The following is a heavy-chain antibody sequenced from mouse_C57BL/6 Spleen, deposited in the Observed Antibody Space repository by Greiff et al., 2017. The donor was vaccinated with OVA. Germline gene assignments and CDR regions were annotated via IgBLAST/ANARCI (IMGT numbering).Heavy chain of an antibody. CDR2: IYPGSGST. Sequence: VQLQQPGAELVKPGASVKMSCKASGYTFTSYGITWVKQRPGQGLAWIGDIYPGSGSTNYNEKFKGKATLTVDTSSSTAYMQLSSLTSEDSAVYYCASGEDYAMDYWGQGTSVTVST. CDR1: GYTFTSYG. J-gene: IGHJ4*01. V-gene: IGHV1-55*01. CDR3: ASGEDYAMDY.